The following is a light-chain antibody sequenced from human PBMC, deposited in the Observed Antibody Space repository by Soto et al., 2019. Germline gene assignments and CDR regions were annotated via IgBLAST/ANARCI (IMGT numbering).Light chain of an antibody. CDR3: QQANSFPIT. J-gene: IGKJ5*01. Sequence: IQMTQSPSSLSASVGDRVTITCRASQTISSWLAWYQQKPGKAPKLLINAASNLQSGVPSRFSGSGSGTDFTLTITSLLPEDFATYYCQQANSFPITFGQGTRLEIK. CDR2: AAS. V-gene: IGKV1-12*01. CDR1: QTISSW.